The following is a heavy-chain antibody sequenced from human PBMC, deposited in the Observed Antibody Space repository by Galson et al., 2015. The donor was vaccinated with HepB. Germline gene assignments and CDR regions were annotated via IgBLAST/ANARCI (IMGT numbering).Heavy chain of an antibody. CDR2: ISTSGTIV. D-gene: IGHD3-22*01. CDR1: GFTFSDYY. Sequence: SLRLSCAASGFTFSDYYMIWIRQAPGKGLEWVSYISTSGTIVYYADSVKGRFTMSRDDAKNSLDLQMNSLSADDTAVYYCVGQYYYESSGYLEGGFWGQGSLVTVST. J-gene: IGHJ4*02. CDR3: VGQYYYESSGYLEGGF. V-gene: IGHV3-11*01.